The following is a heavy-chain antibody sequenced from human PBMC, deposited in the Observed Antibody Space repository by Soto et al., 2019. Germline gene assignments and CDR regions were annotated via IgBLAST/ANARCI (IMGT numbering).Heavy chain of an antibody. V-gene: IGHV1-69*12. CDR1: GGTFGNSA. Sequence: QVQLVQSGAEVKKPGSSVTVSCKASGGTFGNSAISWVRQAPGQGLEWMGGIIPIFTTPDYAQKFQGRVTITEDESTTTAYMELTSLRSEDTAVYYCARDKDRQQLGGNYYDGIDVWGQGTTVTVSS. CDR3: ARDKDRQQLGGNYYDGIDV. CDR2: IIPIFTTP. D-gene: IGHD3-3*02. J-gene: IGHJ6*02.